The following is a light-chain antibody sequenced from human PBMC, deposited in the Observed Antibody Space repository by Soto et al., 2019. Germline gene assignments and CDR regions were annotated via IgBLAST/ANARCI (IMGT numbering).Light chain of an antibody. J-gene: IGKJ2*01. CDR2: GAS. CDR1: RSVYST. Sequence: IEMTQSPATLSMSPGERATVSCMASRSVYSTLAWYQQRPGQPPRLLLYGASTRAAGTPVRFSGSGSGTEFTLTLSSLQPEDFAIYFCQQYHNWPMYTFGQGTKVEIK. V-gene: IGKV3-15*01. CDR3: QQYHNWPMYT.